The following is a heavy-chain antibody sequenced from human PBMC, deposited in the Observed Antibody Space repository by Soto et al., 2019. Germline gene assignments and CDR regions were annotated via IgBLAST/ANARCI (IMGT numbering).Heavy chain of an antibody. CDR3: VKDESITWYSGHFRQ. CDR2: INWNSGSI. J-gene: IGHJ4*02. V-gene: IGHV3-9*01. CDR1: GFTFDDYA. D-gene: IGHD6-13*01. Sequence: EVQLVESGGGLVQPGRSLRLSCAASGFTFDDYAMHWVRQVPGKGLEWVSGINWNSGSIGYGDSVKGRFAISRDNAKNSLHLQKNSLSAEDTAFYYCVKDESITWYSGHFRQWGQGTLVTVSS.